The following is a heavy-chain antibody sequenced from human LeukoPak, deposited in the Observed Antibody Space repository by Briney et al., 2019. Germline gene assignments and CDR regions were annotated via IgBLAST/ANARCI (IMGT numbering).Heavy chain of an antibody. D-gene: IGHD1-1*01. V-gene: IGHV1-18*01. Sequence: ASVTVSCKASGYTFNTYGISWVRQAPGQGLEWMGWISAHNGNRNYAQRIQGRVTMTIDTSTSTAYMELRSLRSDDTAVYFCAREAGTGVLRYFDLWGRGTLLTVSS. CDR1: GYTFNTYG. CDR2: ISAHNGNR. CDR3: AREAGTGVLRYFDL. J-gene: IGHJ2*01.